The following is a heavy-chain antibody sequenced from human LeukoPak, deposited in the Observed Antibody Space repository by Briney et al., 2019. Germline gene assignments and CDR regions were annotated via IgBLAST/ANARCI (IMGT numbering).Heavy chain of an antibody. J-gene: IGHJ1*01. D-gene: IGHD2-21*02. CDR1: GFTFSNAW. CDR3: TTDLIVVVTAIHAGAEYFQH. V-gene: IGHV3-15*07. CDR2: IKSKTDGGTT. Sequence: SGGSLGLSCAASGFTFSNAWMNWVRQAPGKGLEWVGRIKSKTDGGTTDYAAPVKGRFTISRDDSKDTLYLQMNSLKTEDTAVYYCTTDLIVVVTAIHAGAEYFQHWGQGTLVTVSS.